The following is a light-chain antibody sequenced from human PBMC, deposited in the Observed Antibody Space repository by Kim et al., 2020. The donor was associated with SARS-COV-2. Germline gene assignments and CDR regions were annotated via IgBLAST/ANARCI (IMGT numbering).Light chain of an antibody. J-gene: IGLJ2*01. CDR1: RSGGGSENL. Sequence: TTITGPGTRSGGGSENLVSWYQRHPGKAPKLMIYEVSKRTAGVANRFSGSKSGNTASLTISGLQAEDEADYYCCSYAGSSTFCVVFGGGTQLTVL. CDR3: CSYAGSSTFCVV. CDR2: EVS. V-gene: IGLV2-23*02.